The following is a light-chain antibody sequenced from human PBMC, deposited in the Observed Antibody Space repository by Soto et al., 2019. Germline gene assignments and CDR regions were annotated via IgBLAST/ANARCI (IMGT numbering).Light chain of an antibody. Sequence: EIPLTQSPSYLAASVGDRLNLTCRASRNVSIYLNWYQHKPGKGPTLLIHATSNLQIGVPSRFSGSGSGTEFTLTSSSLEPEYFGTYYCQQSYKMPSFGQGTRLVIK. CDR2: ATS. CDR1: RNVSIY. J-gene: IGKJ5*01. V-gene: IGKV1-39*01. CDR3: QQSYKMPS.